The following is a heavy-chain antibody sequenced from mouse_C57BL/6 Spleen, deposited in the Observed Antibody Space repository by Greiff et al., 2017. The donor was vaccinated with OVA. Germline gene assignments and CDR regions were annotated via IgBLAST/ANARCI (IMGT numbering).Heavy chain of an antibody. CDR1: GYSITSGYY. CDR3: ASSYYGSSYFDY. CDR2: ISYDGSN. V-gene: IGHV3-6*01. J-gene: IGHJ2*01. D-gene: IGHD1-1*01. Sequence: EVQVVESGPGLVKPSQSLSLTCSVTGYSITSGYYWNWIRQFPGNKLEWMGYISYDGSNNYNPSLKNRISITRDTSKNQFFLKLNSVTTEDTATYYCASSYYGSSYFDYWGQGTTLTVSS.